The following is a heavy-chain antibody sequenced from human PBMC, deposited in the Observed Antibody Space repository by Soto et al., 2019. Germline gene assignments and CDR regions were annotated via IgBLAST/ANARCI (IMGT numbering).Heavy chain of an antibody. D-gene: IGHD6-6*01. Sequence: ASVKVSCKASGGTFSSYAISWVRQAPGQGLEWMGGIIPIFGTANYAQKFQGRVTITADESTSTAYMELSSLRSEDTAVYYCARVGDSSSPRGGYYYYGMDVWGQGTTLTVSS. J-gene: IGHJ6*02. CDR3: ARVGDSSSPRGGYYYYGMDV. V-gene: IGHV1-69*13. CDR1: GGTFSSYA. CDR2: IIPIFGTA.